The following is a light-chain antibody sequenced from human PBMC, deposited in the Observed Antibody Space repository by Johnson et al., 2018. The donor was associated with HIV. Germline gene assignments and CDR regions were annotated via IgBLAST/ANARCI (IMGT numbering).Light chain of an antibody. CDR3: GTWDSSLNV. V-gene: IGLV1-51*02. CDR2: ENN. Sequence: QSALTQPPSVSAAPGQKVTISCSGGTSNIGNNYVSWYQHLPGTAPKLLIYENNKRPSGIPDRFSGSKSGTSATLGITGLQTGDEADYYCGTWDSSLNVFGTGTKVTVL. J-gene: IGLJ1*01. CDR1: TSNIGNNY.